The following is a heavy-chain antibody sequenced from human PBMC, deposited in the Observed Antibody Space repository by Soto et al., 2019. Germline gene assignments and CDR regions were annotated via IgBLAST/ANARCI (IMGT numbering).Heavy chain of an antibody. CDR3: ARGPLPVASYSSSWYYYYYGMDV. V-gene: IGHV1-8*01. J-gene: IGHJ6*02. D-gene: IGHD6-13*01. CDR1: GYTFTSYD. CDR2: MNPNSGNT. Sequence: ASVKVSCKASGYTFTSYDINWVRQATGQGLEWMGWMNPNSGNTGYAQKFQGRVTMTRNTSISTAYMELSSPRSEDTAVYYCARGPLPVASYSSSWYYYYYGMDVWGQGTTVTVSS.